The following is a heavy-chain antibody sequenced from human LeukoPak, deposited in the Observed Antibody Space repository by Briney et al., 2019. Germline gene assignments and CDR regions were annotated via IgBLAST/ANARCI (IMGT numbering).Heavy chain of an antibody. Sequence: GGSLRLSCAASGFTFSSYSMNWVRQAPGKGLEWVSSISSSSSYIYYADSVKGRFTISRDNAKNSLYLQMNSLRAEDTAVYYCARADTIGYCSSTSCPFDPWGQGTLVTVSS. J-gene: IGHJ5*02. V-gene: IGHV3-21*04. CDR3: ARADTIGYCSSTSCPFDP. CDR1: GFTFSSYS. CDR2: ISSSSSYI. D-gene: IGHD2-2*01.